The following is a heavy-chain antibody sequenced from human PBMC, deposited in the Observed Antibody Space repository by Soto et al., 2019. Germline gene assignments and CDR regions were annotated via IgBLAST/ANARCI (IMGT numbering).Heavy chain of an antibody. CDR2: ISSSSSTI. D-gene: IGHD3-9*01. V-gene: IGHV3-48*01. J-gene: IGHJ6*02. Sequence: EVQLVESGGGLVQPGGSLRLSCAASGFTFSSYSMNWVRQAPGKGLEWVSYISSSSSTIYYADSVKGRFTISRDNAKNSLYLQMNGLRAEDTAVYYCARDGLTGTNYYYYGMDVWGQGTTVTVSS. CDR1: GFTFSSYS. CDR3: ARDGLTGTNYYYYGMDV.